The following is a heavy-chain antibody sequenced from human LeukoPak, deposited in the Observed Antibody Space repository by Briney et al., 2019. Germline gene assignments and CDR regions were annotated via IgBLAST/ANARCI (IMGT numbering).Heavy chain of an antibody. CDR3: AKTKSPTWAFDI. CDR1: GFTISSHV. CDR2: ISEDGRT. V-gene: IGHV3-23*01. J-gene: IGHJ3*02. Sequence: GGSLRLSCEASGFTISSHVMIWVRRAPGRGLQWVSVISEDGRTYYADSVKGRFTISRDNAKNTLYLQMNSLRAEDTAVYYCAKTKSPTWAFDIWGQGTMVTVSS.